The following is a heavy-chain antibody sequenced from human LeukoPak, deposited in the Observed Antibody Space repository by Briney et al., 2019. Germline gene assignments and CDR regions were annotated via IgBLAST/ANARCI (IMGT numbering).Heavy chain of an antibody. J-gene: IGHJ6*02. CDR1: GYIFTDYY. CDR3: ARAYDSDLYYYYGMDV. CDR2: INPNSGGT. Sequence: GASVKVSCKASGYIFTDYYMHWVRQAPGQELGWMGRINPNSGGTNYAQKFQGRVTMTRDTSTSTVYMELSSLRSEDTAVYYCARAYDSDLYYYYGMDVWGQGTTVTVSS. D-gene: IGHD3-3*01. V-gene: IGHV1/OR15-1*04.